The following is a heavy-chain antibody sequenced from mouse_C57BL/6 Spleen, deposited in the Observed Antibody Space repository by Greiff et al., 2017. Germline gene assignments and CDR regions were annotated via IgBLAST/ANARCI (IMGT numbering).Heavy chain of an antibody. CDR1: GFTFSDYG. CDR2: ISSGSSTI. V-gene: IGHV5-17*01. D-gene: IGHD2-4*01. Sequence: EVTLVESGGGLVMPGGSLKLSCAASGFTFSDYGMHWVRQAPEQGLEWVAYISSGSSTIYYADTVKGRFTISRDNAYNTPFLQAASFRSEERAKYYCAKEDYDYWGQGTTLTVSS. CDR3: AKEDYDY. J-gene: IGHJ2*01.